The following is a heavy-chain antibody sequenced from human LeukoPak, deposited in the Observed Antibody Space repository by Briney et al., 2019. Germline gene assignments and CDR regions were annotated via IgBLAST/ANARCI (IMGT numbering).Heavy chain of an antibody. CDR3: ARESHIVAAADRTGGFDY. V-gene: IGHV4-31*02. D-gene: IGHD6-13*01. Sequence: PSQTLSLTWTVSGGSISSGGYYWSWIRQHPGKGLEWIGYIYYSGSTYYNPSLKSRVTISVDTSKNQFSLKLSSVTAADTAVYYCARESHIVAAADRTGGFDYWGQGTLVTVSS. J-gene: IGHJ4*02. CDR1: GGSISSGGYY. CDR2: IYYSGST.